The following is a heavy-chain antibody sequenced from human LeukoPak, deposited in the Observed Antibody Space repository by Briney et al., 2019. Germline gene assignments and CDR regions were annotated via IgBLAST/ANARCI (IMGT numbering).Heavy chain of an antibody. CDR3: PRDAHYDFWSGYYSTWPLGY. Sequence: GGSLRLSCAASGFTFSSYSINWVRQAPGKGLEWVSSISSSISYIYYADSVKGRFTISRDNAKNSLYLQMNSLRAEDTAVYYCPRDAHYDFWSGYYSTWPLGYWGQGTLVTVSS. CDR1: GFTFSSYS. J-gene: IGHJ4*02. V-gene: IGHV3-21*01. CDR2: ISSSISYI. D-gene: IGHD3-3*01.